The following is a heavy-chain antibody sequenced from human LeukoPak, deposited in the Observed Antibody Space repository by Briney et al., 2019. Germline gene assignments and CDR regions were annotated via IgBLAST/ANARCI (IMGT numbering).Heavy chain of an antibody. Sequence: PSETLSLTCAVYGGSFSGYYWSWIRQPPGKGLEWIGEINHSGSTNYNPSLKSRVTISVDTSKNQFSLKLSSVTAADTAVYYYARGLTKVWGPIRDCSGGSCYSETFDYWGQGTLVTVSS. V-gene: IGHV4-34*01. CDR1: GGSFSGYY. D-gene: IGHD2-15*01. CDR2: INHSGST. J-gene: IGHJ4*02. CDR3: ARGLTKVWGPIRDCSGGSCYSETFDY.